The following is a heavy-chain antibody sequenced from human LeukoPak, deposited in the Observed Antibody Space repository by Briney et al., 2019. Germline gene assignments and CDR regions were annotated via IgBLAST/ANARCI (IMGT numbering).Heavy chain of an antibody. J-gene: IGHJ5*02. CDR3: ATIKAYSSSWYGNWLDP. V-gene: IGHV1-24*01. CDR1: GYTLTELS. D-gene: IGHD6-13*01. Sequence: ASVKVSCKVSGYTLTELSMHWVRQAPGKGLEWMGGFDPEDGETIYAQKFQGRVTMTEDTSTDTAYMELSSLRSEDTAVYYCATIKAYSSSWYGNWLDPWGQGTLVTVSS. CDR2: FDPEDGET.